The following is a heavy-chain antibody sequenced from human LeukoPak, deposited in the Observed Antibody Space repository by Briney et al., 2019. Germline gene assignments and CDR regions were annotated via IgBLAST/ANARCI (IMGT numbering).Heavy chain of an antibody. CDR1: GGSFSGYY. CDR3: ARDRAHCSSTSCLNWFDP. Sequence: PSETLSRTCAVYGGSFSGYYWSWIRQPPGKGLEWIGEINHSGSTNYNPSLKSRVTISVDTSKNQFSLKLSSVTAADTAVYYCARDRAHCSSTSCLNWFDPWGQGTLVTVSS. CDR2: INHSGST. D-gene: IGHD2-2*01. V-gene: IGHV4-34*01. J-gene: IGHJ5*02.